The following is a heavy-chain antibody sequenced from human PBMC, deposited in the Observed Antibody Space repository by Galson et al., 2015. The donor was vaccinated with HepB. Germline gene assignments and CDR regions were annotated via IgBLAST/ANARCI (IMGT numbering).Heavy chain of an antibody. Sequence: SLRLSCAASGVIFSSYRMNWVRQAPGKGLEWVSYISRNSYAIYYADSVKGRFTISRDNAKNSLYLQMNSLRDEDTAVYYCARDSDYYDRSGHRQNAFDSWGQGTMVTVSS. D-gene: IGHD3-22*01. CDR1: GVIFSSYR. V-gene: IGHV3-48*02. CDR3: ARDSDYYDRSGHRQNAFDS. J-gene: IGHJ3*02. CDR2: ISRNSYAI.